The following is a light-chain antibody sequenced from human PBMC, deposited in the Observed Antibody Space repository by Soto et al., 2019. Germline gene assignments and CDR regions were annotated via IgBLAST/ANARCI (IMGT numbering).Light chain of an antibody. Sequence: QSALTQPASVSGSPGQSITISCTGTSSDIGDYNYVSWYQQHPGKAPKLMIYDVTNRPSGVSNRFSGSKSGNTASLTISGLQAEDEADYHCSSYTSSSVYVFGPGTKVTVL. CDR2: DVT. CDR3: SSYTSSSVYV. J-gene: IGLJ1*01. CDR1: SSDIGDYNY. V-gene: IGLV2-14*01.